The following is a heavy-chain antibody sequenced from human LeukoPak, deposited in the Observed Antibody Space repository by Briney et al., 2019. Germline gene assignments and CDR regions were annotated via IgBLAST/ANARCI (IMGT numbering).Heavy chain of an antibody. Sequence: PGGSLRLSCTASGFTVSNSYIHWLPHAPGKGLEWVLLIYGSGSADYADSVKGRFTISRDNSMNTVYLQMNSLRAEDTAVYYCARINFGDDYWGQGTLVTVSS. D-gene: IGHD4-17*01. J-gene: IGHJ4*02. CDR3: ARINFGDDY. CDR1: GFTVSNSY. CDR2: IYGSGSA. V-gene: IGHV3-66*01.